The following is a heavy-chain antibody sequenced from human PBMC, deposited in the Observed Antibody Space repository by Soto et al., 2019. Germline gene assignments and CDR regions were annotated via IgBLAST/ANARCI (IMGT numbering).Heavy chain of an antibody. Sequence: SETLSLTCTVSGGSIISYYWSWILQPPWKGLEWIGYIYYSGSTNYNPSLKSRVTISVDTSKNQFSLKLSSVTAADTAVYYCARHAAGSSGVWCGYYGGNWFDPWGQGPLVTVSS. D-gene: IGHD3-3*01. J-gene: IGHJ5*02. CDR1: GGSIISYY. CDR2: IYYSGST. CDR3: ARHAAGSSGVWCGYYGGNWFDP. V-gene: IGHV4-59*08.